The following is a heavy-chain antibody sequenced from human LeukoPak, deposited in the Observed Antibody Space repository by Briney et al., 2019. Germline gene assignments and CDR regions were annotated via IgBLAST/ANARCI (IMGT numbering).Heavy chain of an antibody. CDR3: AKDRGSSFDY. V-gene: IGHV3-21*06. D-gene: IGHD6-19*01. CDR1: GFTFNTYS. Sequence: GGSLRLSCEASGFTFNTYSMNWARQAPGKGLEWVSSIDSSGGYMFYADSVKGRFIISRDNAKDSLYLQMNSLRAEDTAVYYCAKDRGSSFDYWGQGTLVTVSS. CDR2: IDSSGGYM. J-gene: IGHJ4*02.